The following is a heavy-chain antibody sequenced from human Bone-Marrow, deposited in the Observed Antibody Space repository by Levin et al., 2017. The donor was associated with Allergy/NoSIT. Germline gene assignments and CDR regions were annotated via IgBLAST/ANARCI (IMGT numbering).Heavy chain of an antibody. CDR2: IYSEGTT. V-gene: IGHV3-66*01. CDR1: GFTVSSNY. D-gene: IGHD2-8*02. CDR3: ARDGGVEVGGDY. Sequence: GESLKISCVASGFTVSSNYMRWVRQAPGKGLEWVSLIYSEGTTDYADSVKGRFTISRDKSKNTLYLQMNSLRVEDTDVYYCARDGGVEVGGDYVGQGTLVTVSS. J-gene: IGHJ4*02.